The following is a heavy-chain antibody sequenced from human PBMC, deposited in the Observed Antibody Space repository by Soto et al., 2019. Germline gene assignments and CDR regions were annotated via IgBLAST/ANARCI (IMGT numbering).Heavy chain of an antibody. D-gene: IGHD2-15*01. CDR1: GGSIISGGYS. Sequence: SETLSLTCVVSGGSIISGGYSWSWIRQPPGKGLEWIGYIYSGTTHYNPSLESRVTIAMDRSKNQVSLSLKPVTAADTAVYYCAREDSGAFFDFWGQGTLVTVSS. J-gene: IGHJ4*02. CDR3: AREDSGAFFDF. V-gene: IGHV4-30-2*01. CDR2: IYSGTT.